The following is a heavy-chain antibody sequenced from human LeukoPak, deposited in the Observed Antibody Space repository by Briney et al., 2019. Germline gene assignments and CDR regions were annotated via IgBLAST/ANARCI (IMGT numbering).Heavy chain of an antibody. D-gene: IGHD2-15*01. CDR1: GYTFTSYG. V-gene: IGHV1-18*01. CDR3: ARDCIGCHGFDY. CDR2: VSAYADST. J-gene: IGHJ4*02. Sequence: ASVKVSCKASGYTFTSYGISWVRQAPGQGLEWMGWVSAYADSTNYVQKIQDRVTMTTGTSTSTAYMELRSLRSDDTAVYYCARDCIGCHGFDYWGQGTLVTVSS.